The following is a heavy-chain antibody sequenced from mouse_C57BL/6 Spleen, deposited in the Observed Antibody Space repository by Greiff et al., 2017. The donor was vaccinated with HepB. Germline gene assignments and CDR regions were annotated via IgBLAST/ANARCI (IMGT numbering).Heavy chain of an antibody. CDR1: GYAFSSSW. CDR2: IYPGDGDT. V-gene: IGHV1-82*01. Sequence: VQLQQSGPELVKPGASVKISCKASGYAFSSSWMNWVKQRPGKGLEWIGRIYPGDGDTNYNGKFKGKATLTADKSSSPAYMQLSSLTSEDSAVYFCARNYYGSSHWYFDVWGTGTTVTVSS. D-gene: IGHD1-1*01. CDR3: ARNYYGSSHWYFDV. J-gene: IGHJ1*03.